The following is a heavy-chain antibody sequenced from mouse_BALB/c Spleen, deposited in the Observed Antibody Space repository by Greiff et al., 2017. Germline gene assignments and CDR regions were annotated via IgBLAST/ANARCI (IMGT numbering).Heavy chain of an antibody. CDR2: ISSGGSYT. CDR3: TRDEDGNGDY. J-gene: IGHJ2*01. D-gene: IGHD2-3*01. CDR1: GFPFSSYT. Sequence: EVQLVESGAGLVKSGGSLKLSCAASGFPFSSYTMSWVRQNPEKRLEWVATISSGGSYTYYPDSLKGRFTITIDKATNTLYLQLSRLTSEDTAMYYCTRDEDGNGDYGDQGTTLTVAS. V-gene: IGHV5-6-4*01.